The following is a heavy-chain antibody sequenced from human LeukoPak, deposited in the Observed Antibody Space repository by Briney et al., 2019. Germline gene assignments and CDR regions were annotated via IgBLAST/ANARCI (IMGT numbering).Heavy chain of an antibody. CDR2: IYSGGST. CDR3: ARFSPSYYDSSGYYFDY. CDR1: GFTVSSND. J-gene: IGHJ4*02. V-gene: IGHV3-53*01. D-gene: IGHD3-22*01. Sequence: PAGGSLRLSCAASGFTVSSNDMSWVRQAPGKGLECISVIYSGGSTDYADSVKGRLTISRDNSKNTLYLQMNSLRAEDTAVYYCARFSPSYYDSSGYYFDYWGQGTLVTVSS.